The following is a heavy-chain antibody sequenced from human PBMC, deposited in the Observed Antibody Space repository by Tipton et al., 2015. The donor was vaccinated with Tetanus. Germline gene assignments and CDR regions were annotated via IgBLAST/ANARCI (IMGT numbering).Heavy chain of an antibody. Sequence: TLSLTCTVSGGSINNGAYTWSWIRQSPGKGLEWIGYIFHTGGTYYNPSLKSRVTISVDGPKNQFSLNLKSVTAADTAVYYCARSHGSGGLLCFDSWGQGTLVSVSS. D-gene: IGHD3-10*01. CDR3: ARSHGSGGLLCFDS. V-gene: IGHV4-30-2*06. CDR2: IFHTGGT. J-gene: IGHJ5*01. CDR1: GGSINNGAYT.